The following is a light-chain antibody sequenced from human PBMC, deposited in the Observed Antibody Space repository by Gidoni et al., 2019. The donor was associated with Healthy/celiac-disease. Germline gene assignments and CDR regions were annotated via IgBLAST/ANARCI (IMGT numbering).Light chain of an antibody. CDR1: QDISNY. Sequence: DIQLTQSPSSLSASVGDRVTNTCQASQDISNYLNWYQQQPGKAPKLLIYDASNLETGVPSRFSGSGSGTDFTFTISSLQPEDIATYYCQQYDNLPLTFGGGTKVEIK. V-gene: IGKV1-33*01. CDR2: DAS. CDR3: QQYDNLPLT. J-gene: IGKJ4*01.